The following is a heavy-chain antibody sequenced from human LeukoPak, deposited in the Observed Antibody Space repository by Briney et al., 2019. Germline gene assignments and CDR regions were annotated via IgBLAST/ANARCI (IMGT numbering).Heavy chain of an antibody. V-gene: IGHV3-7*01. D-gene: IGHD4-11*01. Sequence: GGSLRLSCAASGFTFSSYWMSWVRQAPGKGLEWVANIKQDGSEKYYVDSVKGRFTISRDNAKNSLYLQMNSLRAEDTAVYYCARDPSFSIQYGLYYYYGTDVWGQGTTVTVSS. J-gene: IGHJ6*02. CDR2: IKQDGSEK. CDR3: ARDPSFSIQYGLYYYYGTDV. CDR1: GFTFSSYW.